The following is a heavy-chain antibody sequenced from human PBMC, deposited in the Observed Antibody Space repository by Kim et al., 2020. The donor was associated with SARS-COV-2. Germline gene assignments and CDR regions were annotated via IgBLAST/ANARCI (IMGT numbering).Heavy chain of an antibody. CDR1: GFTFSSYW. Sequence: GGSLRLSCAASGFTFSSYWMSWVRQAPGKGLEWVANIKQDGSEKYYVDSVKGRFTISRDNAKNSLYLQMNSLRAEDTAVYYCARDGGWFDYYDSSGYYYHYYYYYGMDVWGQGTTVTVSS. D-gene: IGHD3-22*01. V-gene: IGHV3-7*03. J-gene: IGHJ6*02. CDR3: ARDGGWFDYYDSSGYYYHYYYYYGMDV. CDR2: IKQDGSEK.